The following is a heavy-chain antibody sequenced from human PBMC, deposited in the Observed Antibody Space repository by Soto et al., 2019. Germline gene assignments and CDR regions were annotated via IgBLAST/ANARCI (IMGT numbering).Heavy chain of an antibody. Sequence: SQTLSLTCAISGDSVSSYSSTWNWIRQSPSRGLEWLGRTYYRSKWYYDYAVSVKSRITINPDTSINTAYLQWNTLKASDTAMYYCARGGDRGGYDWRVFDYWGQGTLVTVSS. CDR3: ARGGDRGGYDWRVFDY. CDR1: GDSVSSYSST. D-gene: IGHD5-12*01. V-gene: IGHV6-1*01. CDR2: TYYRSKWYY. J-gene: IGHJ4*02.